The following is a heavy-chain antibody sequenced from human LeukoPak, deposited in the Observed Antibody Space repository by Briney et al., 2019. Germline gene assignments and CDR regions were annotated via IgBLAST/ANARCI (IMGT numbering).Heavy chain of an antibody. V-gene: IGHV3-23*01. CDR1: GFTFSSYA. CDR3: AKANRGYCSGGSCYEKSPGYYYYGMDV. CDR2: ISGSGGST. J-gene: IGHJ6*02. D-gene: IGHD2-15*01. Sequence: PGGSLRLSCAASGFTFSSYAMSWVRQAPGKGLEWVSAISGSGGSTYYADSVKGRFTISRDNSKNTLYLQMNSLRAEDTAVYYCAKANRGYCSGGSCYEKSPGYYYYGMDVWGQGTTVTVSS.